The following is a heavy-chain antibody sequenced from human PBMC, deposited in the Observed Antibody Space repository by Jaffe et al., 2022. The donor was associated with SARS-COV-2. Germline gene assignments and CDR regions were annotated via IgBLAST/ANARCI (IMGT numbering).Heavy chain of an antibody. CDR1: GYTFTGYY. V-gene: IGHV1-2*02. D-gene: IGHD4-17*01. J-gene: IGHJ4*02. Sequence: QVQLVQSGAEVKKPGASVKVSCKASGYTFTGYYMHWVRQAPGQGLEWMGWMNPNSGATNYGQKFQGRFTMTWDTSMRTAYMELSSLRSDDTAVYYCAREGSRGGQDDYAFDYWGQGTLVTVSS. CDR2: MNPNSGAT. CDR3: AREGSRGGQDDYAFDY.